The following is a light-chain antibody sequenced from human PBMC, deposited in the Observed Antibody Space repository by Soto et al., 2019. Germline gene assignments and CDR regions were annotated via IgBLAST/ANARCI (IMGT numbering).Light chain of an antibody. CDR1: QSVNTN. CDR2: GAS. CDR3: QQYNNWPPDT. V-gene: IGKV3-15*01. Sequence: DIILTQSPASLSVSPGERATLSCRASQSVNTNLAWYQQKRGQAPRLLIYGASTRATGIPGRFRGSGSGTEFTLTITSLQSEDFAVYFCQQYNNWPPDTFGQGTKLEIK. J-gene: IGKJ2*01.